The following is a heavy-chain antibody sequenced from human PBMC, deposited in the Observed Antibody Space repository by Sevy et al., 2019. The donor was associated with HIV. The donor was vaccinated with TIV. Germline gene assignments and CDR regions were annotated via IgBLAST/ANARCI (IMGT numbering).Heavy chain of an antibody. Sequence: GGSLRLSCAASGFSFSSYDMNWVRQAPGKGLEWVAFLPYDGSKEDYAASVKGRFTISRDNSKNTLYLQMNSLRAEDTAVYYCTKDMVTFGGIIANSPGGFDIWGQGTMVTVSS. V-gene: IGHV3-30*02. J-gene: IGHJ3*02. D-gene: IGHD3-16*02. CDR3: TKDMVTFGGIIANSPGGFDI. CDR1: GFSFSSYD. CDR2: LPYDGSKE.